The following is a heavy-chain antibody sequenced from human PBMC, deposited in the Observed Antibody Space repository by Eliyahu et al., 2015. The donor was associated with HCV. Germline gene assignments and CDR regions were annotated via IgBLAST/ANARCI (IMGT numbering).Heavy chain of an antibody. Sequence: EVQLLESGGGLVQPGGSLRLSCAASGFTFSSYAMSWVRQAPGKGLEWVSAISGGGGSTYYADSVKGRFTISRDNSKNTLYLQMNSLRAEDTAVYYCAKDRVITMVRGVSPEYYYYYGMDVWGQGTTVTVSS. J-gene: IGHJ6*02. V-gene: IGHV3-23*01. CDR2: ISGGGGST. CDR1: GFTFSSYA. D-gene: IGHD3-10*01. CDR3: AKDRVITMVRGVSPEYYYYYGMDV.